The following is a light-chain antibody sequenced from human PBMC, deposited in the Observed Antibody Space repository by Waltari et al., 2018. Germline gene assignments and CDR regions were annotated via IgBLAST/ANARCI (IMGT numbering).Light chain of an antibody. CDR3: QQHGTLPAT. Sequence: EIVLTQSPGTASLSPGERVTLSCRASQSVGSSSLAWYQQKTGQAPGLVIYRASRRATGIPDRFSGSGCGTDFSLTISRLEPEDFAVYYCQQHGTLPATFGQGTKVEIK. V-gene: IGKV3-20*01. J-gene: IGKJ1*01. CDR2: RAS. CDR1: QSVGSSS.